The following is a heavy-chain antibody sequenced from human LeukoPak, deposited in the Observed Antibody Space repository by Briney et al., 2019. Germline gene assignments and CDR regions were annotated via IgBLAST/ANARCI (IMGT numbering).Heavy chain of an antibody. V-gene: IGHV2-5*01. CDR1: GFSLNTAAVG. J-gene: IGHJ4*02. CDR3: AHDSPGNYGFDF. Sequence: SGPTLAKPTQTLTLTCSFSGFSLNTAAVGVAWIRQPPGKALEWLALIYGNDHKRYSPSLQSRLTITKGTSKNQVVLTMTSMDPVDTATYYCAHDSPGNYGFDFWGQGTLVTVSS. D-gene: IGHD3-10*01. CDR2: IYGNDHK.